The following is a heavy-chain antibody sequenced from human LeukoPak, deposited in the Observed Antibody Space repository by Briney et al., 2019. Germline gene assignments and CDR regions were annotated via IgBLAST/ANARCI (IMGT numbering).Heavy chain of an antibody. J-gene: IGHJ5*02. CDR3: ARENGDTSLFTGWFDP. D-gene: IGHD5-18*01. CDR2: IYYSGNT. V-gene: IGHV4-31*03. Sequence: PSQTLSLTCTVSSGSVSSGSYYWSWVRQHPEEGLEWIGYIYYSGNTYYNPSLKSRVTISVDTSKNQFSLKLGSVTAADTAVYYCARENGDTSLFTGWFDPWGQGTLVSVSS. CDR1: SGSVSSGSYY.